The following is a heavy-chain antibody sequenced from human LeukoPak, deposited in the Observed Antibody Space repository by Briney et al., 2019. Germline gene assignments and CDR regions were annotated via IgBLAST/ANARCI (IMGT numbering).Heavy chain of an antibody. J-gene: IGHJ4*02. CDR3: ARDVEKYSSSSNDY. Sequence: GGSLRFSCAASGFTFSSYSMNWVRQAPGKGLEWVSSISSSSSYIYYADSVKGRFTISRDNAKNSLYLQMNSLRAEDTAVYYCARDVEKYSSSSNDYWGQGTLVTVSS. D-gene: IGHD6-6*01. V-gene: IGHV3-21*01. CDR2: ISSSSSYI. CDR1: GFTFSSYS.